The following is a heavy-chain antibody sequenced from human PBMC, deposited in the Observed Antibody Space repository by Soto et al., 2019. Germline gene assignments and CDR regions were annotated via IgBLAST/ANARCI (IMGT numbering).Heavy chain of an antibody. V-gene: IGHV1-58*02. CDR2: IVVGSGNT. Sequence: SVKVSCKASGFTFTSSAMQWVRQARGQRLEWIGWIVVGSGNTNYAQKFQERVTITRDMSTSTAYMELSSLRSEDTAVYYCAASLYCSGGSCYTGPYDAFGIWGQGTMVTVSS. J-gene: IGHJ3*02. D-gene: IGHD2-15*01. CDR1: GFTFTSSA. CDR3: AASLYCSGGSCYTGPYDAFGI.